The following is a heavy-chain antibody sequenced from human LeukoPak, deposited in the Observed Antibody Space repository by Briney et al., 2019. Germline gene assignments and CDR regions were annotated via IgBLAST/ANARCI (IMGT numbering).Heavy chain of an antibody. CDR3: ARDRGWIQHDI. V-gene: IGHV3-9*01. Sequence: ALRLSCAASGFTFDDYAMHWVRQAPGKGLEWVSGISWNSGSIGYVDSVKGRFTISRDNAKNSLFLQTNSLRAEDTAVYYCARDRGWIQHDIWGQGTMVTVSS. D-gene: IGHD5-18*01. CDR2: ISWNSGSI. J-gene: IGHJ3*02. CDR1: GFTFDDYA.